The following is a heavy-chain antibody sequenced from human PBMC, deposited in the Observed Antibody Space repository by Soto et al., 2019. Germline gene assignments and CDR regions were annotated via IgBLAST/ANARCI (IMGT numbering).Heavy chain of an antibody. CDR1: GFTFSSYA. CDR3: AKDHTIFGVVISAFDI. V-gene: IGHV3-23*01. CDR2: ISGSGGST. J-gene: IGHJ3*02. D-gene: IGHD3-3*01. Sequence: GGSLRLSCAASGFTFSSYAMSWVRQAPGKGLEWVSAISGSGGSTYYADSVKGRFTISRDNSKNTLYLQMNSLRAEDTAVYYCAKDHTIFGVVISAFDIWGQGTMVTVSS.